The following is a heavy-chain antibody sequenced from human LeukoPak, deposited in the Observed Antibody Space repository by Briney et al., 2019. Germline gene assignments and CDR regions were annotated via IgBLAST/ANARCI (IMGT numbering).Heavy chain of an antibody. CDR3: GRDALVGYFSYYYMDV. Sequence: PSKTLSLTCTVSGGSISSHYWTWIRQSPVKGLEWIGDISNSGSTSYNPSLKSRVTISIDTSKNQFSLKLSSVTAADTAVYYCGRDALVGYFSYYYMDVWGKGTTVTVSS. CDR2: ISNSGST. V-gene: IGHV4-59*11. CDR1: GGSISSHY. J-gene: IGHJ6*03. D-gene: IGHD2-15*01.